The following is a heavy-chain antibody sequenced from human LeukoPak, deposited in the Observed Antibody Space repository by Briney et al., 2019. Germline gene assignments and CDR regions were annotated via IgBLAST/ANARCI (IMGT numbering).Heavy chain of an antibody. Sequence: MASETLSLTCTVSGVSISSYYWSWIRQPPGKGLEWIGYIYYSGSTNYNPSLKSRVTISVDTSKNQFSLKLSSVTAADTAVYYCARRMYYYDSSGYHDAFDIWGQGTMVTVSS. V-gene: IGHV4-59*01. CDR1: GVSISSYY. CDR2: IYYSGST. CDR3: ARRMYYYDSSGYHDAFDI. D-gene: IGHD3-22*01. J-gene: IGHJ3*02.